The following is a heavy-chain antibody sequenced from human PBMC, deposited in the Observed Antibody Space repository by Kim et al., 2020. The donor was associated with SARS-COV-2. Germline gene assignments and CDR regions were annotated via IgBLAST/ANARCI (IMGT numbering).Heavy chain of an antibody. CDR1: GFTFSNAW. J-gene: IGHJ4*02. CDR3: TTGVGSSSSYYDYVWGSYRNPLDY. Sequence: GGSLRLSCAASGFTFSNAWMSWVRQAPGKGLEWVGRIKSKTDGGTTDYAAPVKGRFTISRDDSKNTLYLQMNSLKTEDTAVYYCTTGVGSSSSYYDYVWGSYRNPLDYWGQGTLVTVSS. D-gene: IGHD3-16*02. V-gene: IGHV3-15*01. CDR2: IKSKTDGGTT.